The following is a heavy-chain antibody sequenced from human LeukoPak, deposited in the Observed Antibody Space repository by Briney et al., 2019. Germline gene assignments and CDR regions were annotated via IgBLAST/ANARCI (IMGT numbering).Heavy chain of an antibody. CDR3: AKDLDYGARVASDY. CDR2: ISGSGGST. J-gene: IGHJ4*02. CDR1: GFTFSSYA. Sequence: PGGSLRLSCAASGFTFSSYAMSWVRQAPGKGLEWVSAISGSGGSTYYADSVEGRFTISRDNSKNTLYLQMNSLRAEDTAVYYCAKDLDYGARVASDYWGQGTLVTVSS. D-gene: IGHD4-17*01. V-gene: IGHV3-23*01.